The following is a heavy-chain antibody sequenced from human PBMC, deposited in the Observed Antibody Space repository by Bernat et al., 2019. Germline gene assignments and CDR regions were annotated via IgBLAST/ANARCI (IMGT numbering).Heavy chain of an antibody. CDR1: GFTVSSNY. CDR3: ARTGPGYYYDSSGYMSS. V-gene: IGHV3-66*01. Sequence: EVQLVESGGGLVQPGGSLRLSCAASGFTVSSNYMSWVRQAPGKGLEWVSVIYSGGSTYYADSVKGRFTISRDNSKNTLYLQTNSLRAEDTAVYYCARTGPGYYYDSSGYMSSWGQGTMVTVSS. J-gene: IGHJ3*01. CDR2: IYSGGST. D-gene: IGHD3-22*01.